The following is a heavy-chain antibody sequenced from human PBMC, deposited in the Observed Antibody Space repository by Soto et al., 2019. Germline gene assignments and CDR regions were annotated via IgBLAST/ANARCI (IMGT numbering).Heavy chain of an antibody. CDR2: IIPIFGTA. Sequence: QVQLVQSGAEVKKPGSSVKVSCKASGGTFSSYAISWVRQAPGQGLEWMGGIIPIFGTANYAQKFQGRVTITADESTRTAYSELSSLTSEDTAVYYCARGLERRSNWLDPWGQGTLVTVSS. J-gene: IGHJ5*02. CDR3: ARGLERRSNWLDP. V-gene: IGHV1-69*01. D-gene: IGHD1-1*01. CDR1: GGTFSSYA.